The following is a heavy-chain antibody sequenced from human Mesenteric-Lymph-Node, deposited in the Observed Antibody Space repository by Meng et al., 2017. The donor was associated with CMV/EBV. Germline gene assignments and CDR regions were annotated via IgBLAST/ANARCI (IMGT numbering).Heavy chain of an antibody. V-gene: IGHV1-69*02. CDR2: IVPILGIE. Sequence: QVQLGQSAAEGKKRRSSVNVYCKVSGGTFSSYTTCWVRQAPGQGLEWLGRIVPILGIENYEQNFQSRVTITANKSTNTAYMVMSSLRSEDTAVYYCAGGIAAAGSRWFDPWGQGTLVTVSS. J-gene: IGHJ5*02. CDR1: GGTFSSYT. D-gene: IGHD6-13*01. CDR3: AGGIAAAGSRWFDP.